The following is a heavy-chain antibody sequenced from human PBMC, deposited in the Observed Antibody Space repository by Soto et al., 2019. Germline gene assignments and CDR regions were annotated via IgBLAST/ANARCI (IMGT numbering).Heavy chain of an antibody. CDR2: INAGNGNT. CDR1: GYTFTSYA. D-gene: IGHD6-6*01. J-gene: IGHJ4*02. V-gene: IGHV1-3*01. CDR3: ARDLDGAARHDDY. Sequence: ASVKVSCKASGYTFTSYAMHWVRQAPGQRLEWMGWINAGNGNTKYSQKFQGRVTITRDTSASTAYMELSSLRSEDTAVYYCARDLDGAARHDDYWGQGTLVTVSS.